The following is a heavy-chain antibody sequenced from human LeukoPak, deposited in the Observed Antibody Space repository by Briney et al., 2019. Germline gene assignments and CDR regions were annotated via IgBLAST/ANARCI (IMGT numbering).Heavy chain of an antibody. J-gene: IGHJ4*02. V-gene: IGHV3-23*01. CDR2: ISGSGVST. CDR3: AKDRSYYDSSGYIYYFDY. CDR1: GFTFPRHG. D-gene: IGHD3-22*01. Sequence: SGGSLRLSCAASGFTFPRHGINWVRQAPGKGLEWVSGISGSGVSTYYADSVKGRFTISRDNSKNTLYLQMNSLRAEDTAVYYCAKDRSYYDSSGYIYYFDYWGQGTLVTVSS.